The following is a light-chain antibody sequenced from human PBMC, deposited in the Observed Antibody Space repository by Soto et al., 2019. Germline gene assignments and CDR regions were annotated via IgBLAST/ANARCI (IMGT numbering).Light chain of an antibody. CDR2: GAY. J-gene: IGKJ4*01. Sequence: EIVMTQSLATLSVSPGDRATLSCRASQSVSTNLAWYQQKPGQAPRLLIYGAYTRATGIPARFSGSGSGTEFTLTISSLQSEDFALYYCQQYIRWPLTFGGGTKVDIK. V-gene: IGKV3-15*01. CDR1: QSVSTN. CDR3: QQYIRWPLT.